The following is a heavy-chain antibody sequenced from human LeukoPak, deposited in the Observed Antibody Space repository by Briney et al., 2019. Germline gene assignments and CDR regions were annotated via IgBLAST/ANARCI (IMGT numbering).Heavy chain of an antibody. J-gene: IGHJ5*01. Sequence: GASVRVSCKSSGYTLSDYYLHWVRQAPGQGLEWMGWINTISGDTNSIWKFQGRVTNTRETARNTAYMELTRLRSDDTALYYCARGGIRRNYYDSSRFDPWGQGTLVTVSS. CDR2: INTISGDT. D-gene: IGHD3-22*01. CDR3: ARGGIRRNYYDSSRFDP. V-gene: IGHV1-2*02. CDR1: GYTLSDYY.